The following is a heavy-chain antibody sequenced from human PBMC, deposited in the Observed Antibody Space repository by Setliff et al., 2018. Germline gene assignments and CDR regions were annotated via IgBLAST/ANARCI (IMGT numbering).Heavy chain of an antibody. CDR1: GASISNDAYY. D-gene: IGHD1-1*01. Sequence: PSETLSLTCTVSGASISNDAYYWSWIRQPPGKGLEWIGEINHSGSTKSNPSLKSRVTISIDTSKDQFSLELRAVTAADTAVYYCARTGTYRYFDYWGQGALVTVSS. V-gene: IGHV4-39*01. J-gene: IGHJ4*02. CDR3: ARTGTYRYFDY. CDR2: INHSGST.